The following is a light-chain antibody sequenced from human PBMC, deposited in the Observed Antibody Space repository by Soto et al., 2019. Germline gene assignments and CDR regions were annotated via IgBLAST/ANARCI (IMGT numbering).Light chain of an antibody. CDR3: SSYADSDTLYV. V-gene: IGLV2-14*01. CDR1: SSDVGAYNY. CDR2: EVS. Sequence: QSVLTQPASVSGSPGQSITISCTGTSSDVGAYNYVSWYQQHPGKAPKLLIFEVSSRPSGVSNRFSGSKSGSTASLTISGLRAEDEADYYCSSYADSDTLYVFGTGTKVTVL. J-gene: IGLJ1*01.